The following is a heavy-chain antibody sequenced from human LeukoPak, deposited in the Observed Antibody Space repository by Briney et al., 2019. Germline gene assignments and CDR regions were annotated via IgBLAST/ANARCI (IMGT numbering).Heavy chain of an antibody. CDR2: IHSGGST. V-gene: IGHV3-53*01. CDR3: ARVWGDILTGYYNTYFDY. D-gene: IGHD3-9*01. Sequence: SGGSLRLSCAASGFTVSSNYMSWVRQAPGKGLEWVSVIHSGGSTYYADSVKGRFTISRDNAKNSLYLQVNSLRAEDTAVYYCARVWGDILTGYYNTYFDYWGQGTLVTVSS. J-gene: IGHJ4*02. CDR1: GFTVSSNY.